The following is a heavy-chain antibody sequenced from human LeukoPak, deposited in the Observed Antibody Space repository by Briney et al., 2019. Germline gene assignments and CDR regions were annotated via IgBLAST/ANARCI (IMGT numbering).Heavy chain of an antibody. Sequence: GASVKVSCKASGGTFSSYAISWVRQAPGQGLEWMGRIIPILGIANYAQKFQGRVTITADKSTSTAYMELSSLRSEDTAVYYCAREGELPMDSGYVGYFDYWGQGTLVTVSS. V-gene: IGHV1-69*04. D-gene: IGHD5-12*01. CDR3: AREGELPMDSGYVGYFDY. J-gene: IGHJ4*02. CDR1: GGTFSSYA. CDR2: IIPILGIA.